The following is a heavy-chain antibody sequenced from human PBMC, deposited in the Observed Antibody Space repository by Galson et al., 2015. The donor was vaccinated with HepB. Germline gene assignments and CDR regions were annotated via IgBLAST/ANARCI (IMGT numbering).Heavy chain of an antibody. CDR1: GFTFSSYS. D-gene: IGHD6-19*01. J-gene: IGHJ4*02. V-gene: IGHV3-30*04. CDR2: ISHDGRNT. CDR3: ARERGAGWYEGNDY. Sequence: SLRLSCAASGFTFSSYSIHWVREAPGKGLEWVAIISHDGRNTYYAYSVKGRFTISRDNSRNTLYQQMNGLRSDDTAVYYCARERGAGWYEGNDYWGQGTRVVVSS.